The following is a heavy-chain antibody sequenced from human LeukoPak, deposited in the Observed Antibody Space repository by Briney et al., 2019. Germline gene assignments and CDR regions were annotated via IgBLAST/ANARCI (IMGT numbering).Heavy chain of an antibody. D-gene: IGHD3-22*01. J-gene: IGHJ4*02. Sequence: GRSLRLSCAASGFTFSSYGMHWVRQAPGKGLEWVTVISYDGSNQYYADSVKGRFTVPRDDSKNKLYLQMNSLRAEDTALYYCAKSLTYDSSGYIAYWGQGTLVTVSS. CDR1: GFTFSSYG. CDR2: ISYDGSNQ. V-gene: IGHV3-30*18. CDR3: AKSLTYDSSGYIAY.